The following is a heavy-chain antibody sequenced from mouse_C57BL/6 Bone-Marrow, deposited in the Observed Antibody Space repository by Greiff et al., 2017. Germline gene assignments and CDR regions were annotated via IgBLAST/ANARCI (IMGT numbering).Heavy chain of an antibody. CDR1: GYTFTSYW. CDR3: ARFDYYGSSYLYYFDY. D-gene: IGHD1-1*01. V-gene: IGHV1-7*01. J-gene: IGHJ2*01. Sequence: VQLKQSGAELAKPGASVKLSCKASGYTFTSYWMHWVKQRPGQGLEWIGYINPSNGYTKYNQKFKDKATLTADKSSSTAYMQLSSLTYEDSAVYYCARFDYYGSSYLYYFDYWGQGTTLTVSS. CDR2: INPSNGYT.